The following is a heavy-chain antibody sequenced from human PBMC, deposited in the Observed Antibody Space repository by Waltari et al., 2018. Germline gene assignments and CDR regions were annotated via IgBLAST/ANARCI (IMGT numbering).Heavy chain of an antibody. J-gene: IGHJ4*02. CDR3: ATCITMFGVVLDYFDY. CDR1: GGSISSSSYY. V-gene: IGHV4-39*01. Sequence: QLQLQESGPGLVKPSETLSLTCTVSGGSISSSSYYWGWIRQPPGKGLEWIGSIYYSGSTYYNPSLKSRVTISVDTSKNQFSLKLSSVTAADTAVYYCATCITMFGVVLDYFDYWGQGTLVTVSS. D-gene: IGHD3-3*01. CDR2: IYYSGST.